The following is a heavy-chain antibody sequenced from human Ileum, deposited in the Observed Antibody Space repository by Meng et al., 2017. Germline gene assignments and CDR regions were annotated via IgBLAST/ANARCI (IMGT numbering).Heavy chain of an antibody. CDR1: GGSVSCAGYP. CDR3: ARDHMGSLDY. CDR2: AST. J-gene: IGHJ4*02. V-gene: IGHV4-61*08. D-gene: IGHD1-26*01. Sequence: QAQLQESGPGMVRPSETVSLIFTVSGGSVSCAGYPWGWSRQPPGKGLEWIGYASTNYNTSLKSRVTISLDTSRNQFSLSLSSVTAADTAVYYCARDHMGSLDYWGQGILVTVSS.